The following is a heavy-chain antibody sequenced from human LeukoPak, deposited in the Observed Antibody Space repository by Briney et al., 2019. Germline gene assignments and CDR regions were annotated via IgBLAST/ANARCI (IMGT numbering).Heavy chain of an antibody. V-gene: IGHV3-7*03. Sequence: QSGGSLRLSCAASGFALSSRWMTWVRQVPGRGPEWVANVNRNGSETYYLDSVKGRLTISKDNAKNSLYLQMNSLRAEDTALYHCARNNGMDVWGQGTTVIVSS. J-gene: IGHJ6*02. CDR1: GFALSSRW. CDR3: ARNNGMDV. CDR2: VNRNGSET.